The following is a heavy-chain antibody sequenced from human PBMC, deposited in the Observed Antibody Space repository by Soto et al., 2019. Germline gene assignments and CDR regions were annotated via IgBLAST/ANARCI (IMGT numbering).Heavy chain of an antibody. J-gene: IGHJ4*02. CDR2: INHSGST. CDR1: GGSFSGYY. D-gene: IGHD3-3*01. V-gene: IGHV4-34*01. Sequence: NPSETLSLTCAVYGGSFSGYYRSWIRQPPGKGLEWIGEINHSGSTNYNPSLKSRVTISVDTSKNQFSLKLSSVTAADTAVYYCARAPRYDFWSGYYRFDYWGQGTLVTVSS. CDR3: ARAPRYDFWSGYYRFDY.